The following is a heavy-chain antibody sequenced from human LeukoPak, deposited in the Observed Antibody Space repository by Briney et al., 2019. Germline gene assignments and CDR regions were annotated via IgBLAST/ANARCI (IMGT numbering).Heavy chain of an antibody. D-gene: IGHD3-10*01. J-gene: IGHJ4*02. CDR2: IYYSGST. Sequence: PSETLSLTCTVSGGSISTYYWSWIRQPPGKGLEWIGYIYYSGSTNYNPSLKSRVTISVDTSKNQFSLKLSSVTAADTAVYYCARSYGSGNYFDYWGQGTLVTVSS. V-gene: IGHV4-59*01. CDR3: ARSYGSGNYFDY. CDR1: GGSISTYY.